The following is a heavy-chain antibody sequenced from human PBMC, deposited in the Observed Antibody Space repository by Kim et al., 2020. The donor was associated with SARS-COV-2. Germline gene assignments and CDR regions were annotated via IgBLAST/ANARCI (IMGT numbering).Heavy chain of an antibody. J-gene: IGHJ4*02. D-gene: IGHD1-26*01. CDR3: AKDSYSATWSNSLAYYFDW. V-gene: IGHV3-30*18. Sequence: GGSLRLSCAASGFTFSTYGMHWVRQAPDKGLEWVAVITSDGSDKYYADSVKGRFTISRDNSKNTLYLEMNNLRAEDTAIYYCAKDSYSATWSNSLAYYFDWWSQGTLVTVSS. CDR2: ITSDGSDK. CDR1: GFTFSTYG.